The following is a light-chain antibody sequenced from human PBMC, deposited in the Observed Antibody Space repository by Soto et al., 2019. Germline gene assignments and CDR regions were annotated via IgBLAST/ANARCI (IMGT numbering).Light chain of an antibody. J-gene: IGKJ1*01. CDR1: QSISNY. CDR3: QQSYSTPWT. Sequence: DIQMTQSPSSLSASVGDRVTITCRISQSISNYVSWYQQKPGKAPNLLIFSASSLGSGVPSRFSGSGSGTEFTLTNSRLQPEDFATYHCQQSYSTPWTFGQGTKVESK. CDR2: SAS. V-gene: IGKV1-39*01.